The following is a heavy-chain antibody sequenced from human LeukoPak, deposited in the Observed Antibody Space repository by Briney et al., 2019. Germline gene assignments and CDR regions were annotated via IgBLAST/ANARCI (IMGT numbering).Heavy chain of an antibody. D-gene: IGHD1-26*01. CDR2: FDPEDGET. J-gene: IGHJ4*02. CDR3: ATELEVGANNPWVPFYY. V-gene: IGHV1-24*01. Sequence: ASVKVSCKISGYTLTELSMHWVRQAPGKGLGWMGGFDPEDGETIYTQKFQGRVTMTEDTSTDTAYMELSSLRSEDTAVYYCATELEVGANNPWVPFYYWGQGTLVTVSS. CDR1: GYTLTELS.